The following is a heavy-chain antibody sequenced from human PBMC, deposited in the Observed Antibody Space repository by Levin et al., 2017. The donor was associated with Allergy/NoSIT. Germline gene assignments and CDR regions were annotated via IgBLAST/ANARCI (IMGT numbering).Heavy chain of an antibody. CDR3: ARGLGESSRYTHGY. V-gene: IGHV4-59*01. J-gene: IGHJ4*02. D-gene: IGHD3-16*02. Sequence: ASETLSLTCTVSGGSIFNYYWTWIRQPPGEGLEWIGSISSSGSTNYNPSLRGRVIFSLDTSKNQLSLKMSSVTAADTAVDYGARGLGESSRYTHGYWGQGTLVTV. CDR1: GGSIFNYY. CDR2: ISSSGST.